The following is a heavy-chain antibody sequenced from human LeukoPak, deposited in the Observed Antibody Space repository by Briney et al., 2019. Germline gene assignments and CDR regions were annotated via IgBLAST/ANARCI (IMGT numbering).Heavy chain of an antibody. V-gene: IGHV1-46*01. CDR1: GYTFTSYY. J-gene: IGHJ3*02. CDR3: ARCPAGTKKENAFDI. Sequence: ASVKVSCKASGYTFTSYYMHWVRQAPGQGLEWMGIINPSGGSTSYAQKFQGRVTMTRDTSTSTVYMELSSLRSEDTAVYYCARCPAGTKKENAFDIWGQGTMVTVSS. D-gene: IGHD6-13*01. CDR2: INPSGGST.